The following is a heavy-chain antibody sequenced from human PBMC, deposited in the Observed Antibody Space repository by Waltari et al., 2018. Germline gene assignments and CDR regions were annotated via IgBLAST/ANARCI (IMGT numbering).Heavy chain of an antibody. CDR2: IYYSGST. D-gene: IGHD3-9*01. CDR3: ARLANIWTGVSGYYYYGMDV. V-gene: IGHV4-39*01. J-gene: IGHJ6*02. CDR1: GGSISSSSYY. Sequence: QLQLQESGPGLVKPSETLSLTCTVSGGSISSSSYYWGWIRQPPGKGREWIGSIYYSGSTDYKPSLKSRVTISGDTSKNQVSLKLSSVTAADTAVYYCARLANIWTGVSGYYYYGMDVWGQGTTVTVSS.